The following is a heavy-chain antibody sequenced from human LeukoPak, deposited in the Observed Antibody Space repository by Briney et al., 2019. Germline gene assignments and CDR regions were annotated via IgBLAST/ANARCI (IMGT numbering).Heavy chain of an antibody. CDR1: GFTFSSYC. CDR3: ASFRDWFDP. Sequence: GGSLRLSCAASGFTFSSYCMNWVRQAPGKGLEWVSSITSSSSYIYFADSVKGRFTISRDNAKNSMYLQMNSLRAEDTAVYYCASFRDWFDPWGQGTLVTVSS. V-gene: IGHV3-21*01. J-gene: IGHJ5*02. CDR2: ITSSSSYI.